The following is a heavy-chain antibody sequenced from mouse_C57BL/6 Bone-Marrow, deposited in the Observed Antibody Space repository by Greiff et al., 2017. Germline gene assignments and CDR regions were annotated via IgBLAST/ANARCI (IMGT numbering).Heavy chain of an antibody. V-gene: IGHV1-9*01. CDR1: GYKFTGYW. Sequence: VQLKESGAELMKPGASVKLSCKATGYKFTGYWIEWVKQRPGHGLEWIGEIFPGSGSTNYHEKFKGKATFTADTSSNTAYMQLNSLTTEASATYSCPRCPYWGQGTLLTVSA. J-gene: IGHJ3*01. CDR2: IFPGSGST. CDR3: PRCPY.